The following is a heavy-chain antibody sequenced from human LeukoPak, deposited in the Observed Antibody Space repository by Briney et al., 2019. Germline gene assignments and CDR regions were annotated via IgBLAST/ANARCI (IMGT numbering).Heavy chain of an antibody. CDR2: ISYDGSNK. Sequence: GGSLRLSCAASGFTFTYYGMHWVRQAPGKGLEWVAVISYDGSNKYYADSVKGRFTISRDNSKNTLYLQMNSLRAEDTAVYYCARDRAWNYFDYWGQGTLVTVSS. D-gene: IGHD3-3*01. J-gene: IGHJ4*02. V-gene: IGHV3-30*19. CDR1: GFTFTYYG. CDR3: ARDRAWNYFDY.